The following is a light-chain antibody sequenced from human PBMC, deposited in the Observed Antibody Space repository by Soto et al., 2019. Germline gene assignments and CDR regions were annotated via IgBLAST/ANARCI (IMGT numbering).Light chain of an antibody. CDR3: QQYGTTPLIT. CDR2: SAF. J-gene: IGKJ5*01. CDR1: QTVTSNF. V-gene: IGKV3-20*01. Sequence: EIVLTQSPGTLSLAPAHRATLLCRASQTVTSNFVAWYQQKPGQAPMLLIDSAFSRETGVPERFSGSGSGTDFTLTISRLEPEDFAVYYCQQYGTTPLITFGQGTRLEIK.